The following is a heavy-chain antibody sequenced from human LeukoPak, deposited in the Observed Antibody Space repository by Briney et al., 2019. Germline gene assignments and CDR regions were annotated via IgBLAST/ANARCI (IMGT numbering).Heavy chain of an antibody. CDR3: ARNLEVGRIRYFDL. J-gene: IGHJ2*01. CDR1: GGTFSSSG. V-gene: IGHV1-69*13. CDR2: ITPIFGTT. D-gene: IGHD1-26*01. Sequence: SVKVSCKASGGTFSSSGFNWVRQAPGQGLEWMGGITPIFGTTNYAQKFQGRVTITADESASTANMELSSLRSEDTAVYYCARNLEVGRIRYFDLWGRGTLITVSS.